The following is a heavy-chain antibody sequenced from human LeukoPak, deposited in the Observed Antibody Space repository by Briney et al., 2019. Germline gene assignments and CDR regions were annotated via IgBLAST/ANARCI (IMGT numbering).Heavy chain of an antibody. CDR2: TYPADSDT. CDR1: GYSFTNYW. V-gene: IGHV5-51*01. CDR3: ARHKGFSSAWYADY. Sequence: GASLKISCKASGYSFTNYWIGWVRQMPGSGLEWMGITYPADSDTRYSQSFQGQVTISADKSIDTAYLQWSSLTASDTAIYYCARHKGFSSAWYADYWGQGTLVTVAS. D-gene: IGHD6-19*01. J-gene: IGHJ4*02.